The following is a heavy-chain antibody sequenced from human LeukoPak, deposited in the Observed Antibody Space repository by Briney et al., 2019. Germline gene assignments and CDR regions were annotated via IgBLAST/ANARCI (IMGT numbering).Heavy chain of an antibody. D-gene: IGHD3-22*01. V-gene: IGHV3-66*01. Sequence: QAGGSLRLSCAASGFTVSSNYMSWVRQAPGKGLEWVSVIYSGGSTYYADSVKGRFTISRDNSKNTLYLQMNSLRAEDTAVYYCAKAYYYDSSGYYDAFDIWGQGTMVTVSS. J-gene: IGHJ3*02. CDR2: IYSGGST. CDR1: GFTVSSNY. CDR3: AKAYYYDSSGYYDAFDI.